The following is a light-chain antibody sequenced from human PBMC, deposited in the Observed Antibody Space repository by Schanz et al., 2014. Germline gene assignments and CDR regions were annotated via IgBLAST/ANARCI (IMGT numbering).Light chain of an antibody. J-gene: IGLJ2*01. CDR2: DVN. V-gene: IGLV2-11*01. CDR1: SSDVGAYNH. CDR3: SSYAGSNFVV. Sequence: QSALTQPRSVSASLGQSVTISCTGTSSDVGAYNHVSWYQQHPGKAPKLMIYDVNKRPSGVPDRFSGSKSGNTASLTISGLQAEDEADYYCSSYAGSNFVVFGGGTKLTVL.